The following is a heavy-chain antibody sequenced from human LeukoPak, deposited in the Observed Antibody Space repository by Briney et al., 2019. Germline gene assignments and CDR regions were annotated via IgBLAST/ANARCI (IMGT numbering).Heavy chain of an antibody. CDR3: AKEKKYYYDGSGYPGYDY. CDR2: IRYDGSNK. V-gene: IGHV3-30*02. CDR1: GFTFSIYG. J-gene: IGHJ4*02. Sequence: GGSLRLSCTASGFTFSIYGMHWVRQAPGKGLEWVAFIRYDGSNKYYADSVKGRFTISRDNSKNTLYLQMNSLRAEDTAVNYCAKEKKYYYDGSGYPGYDYWGQGTLVTVSS. D-gene: IGHD3-22*01.